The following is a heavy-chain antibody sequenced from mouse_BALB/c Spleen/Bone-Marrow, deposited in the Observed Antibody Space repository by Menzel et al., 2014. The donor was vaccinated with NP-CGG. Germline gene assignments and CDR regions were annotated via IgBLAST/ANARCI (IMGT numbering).Heavy chain of an antibody. CDR3: ARRYGSLWYFEV. Sequence: VKLVESGAELAKPGASVKMSCKASGYTFTDYWMHWVKQRPGQGLEWIGYINPSSGYTEYNQKFKDKATLTADKSSSTAYMQLNILTSEDSAVYYCARRYGSLWYFEVWGAGTTVTVSS. J-gene: IGHJ1*01. V-gene: IGHV1-7*01. D-gene: IGHD1-1*01. CDR1: GYTFTDYW. CDR2: INPSSGYT.